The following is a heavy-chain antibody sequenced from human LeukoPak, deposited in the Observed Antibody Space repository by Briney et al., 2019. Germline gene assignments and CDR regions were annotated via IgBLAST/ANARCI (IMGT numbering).Heavy chain of an antibody. CDR3: ARNDYYDSSLFDY. V-gene: IGHV4-39*01. J-gene: IGHJ4*02. D-gene: IGHD3-22*01. Sequence: SETLSLTCTVSGGSISSSSYYWGWLRQPPGKGLEWIGSIYYSGSTYYNPSLKSRVTISVDTSQNQFSLKLSSVTAADTAASCRARNDYYDSSLFDYWGQGTLVTVS. CDR1: GGSISSSSYY. CDR2: IYYSGST.